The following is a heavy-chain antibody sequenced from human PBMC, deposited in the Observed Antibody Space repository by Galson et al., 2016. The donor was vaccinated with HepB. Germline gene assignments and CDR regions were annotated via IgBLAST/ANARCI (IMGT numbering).Heavy chain of an antibody. D-gene: IGHD3-22*01. CDR1: GFTFSSYN. CDR2: ISISGSTV. Sequence: SLRLSCAGSGFTFSSYNMNWVRQAPGKGLEWLAAISISGSTVYYADSVKGRFTISIDNDKNSVYLQMDSLRDEDTAVYYCAREADFYDSTGYFPPVAYWGQGILVTVSS. CDR3: AREADFYDSTGYFPPVAY. J-gene: IGHJ4*02. V-gene: IGHV3-48*02.